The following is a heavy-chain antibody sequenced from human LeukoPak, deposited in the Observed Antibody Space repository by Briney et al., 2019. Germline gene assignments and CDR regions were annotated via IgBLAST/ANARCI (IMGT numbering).Heavy chain of an antibody. CDR2: ISYDGSNK. Sequence: PGGSLRLSCAASGFTFSSYAMHWVRQAPGKGLEWVAVISYDGSNKYYADSVKARFTISRDNSKNTLYLQMNSLRAEDKVVYYCARGVSSGWYYFDYWGQGTLVSVSS. CDR1: GFTFSSYA. D-gene: IGHD6-19*01. V-gene: IGHV3-30*04. J-gene: IGHJ4*02. CDR3: ARGVSSGWYYFDY.